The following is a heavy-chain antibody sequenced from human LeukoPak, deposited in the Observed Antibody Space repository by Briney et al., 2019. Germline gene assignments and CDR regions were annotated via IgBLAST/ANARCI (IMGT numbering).Heavy chain of an antibody. CDR3: ARGGSRTWPFAY. CDR2: ISPDGSEK. Sequence: PGGSLRLSCAASGFTFTTYWMSWVRQAPGKGLEWVAKISPDGSEKYYVDSVKGRFTISGDNAKNSLDLQMSSLRADDTAVYYCARGGSRTWPFAYWGQGTLVTVSS. J-gene: IGHJ4*02. CDR1: GFTFTTYW. D-gene: IGHD5-12*01. V-gene: IGHV3-7*04.